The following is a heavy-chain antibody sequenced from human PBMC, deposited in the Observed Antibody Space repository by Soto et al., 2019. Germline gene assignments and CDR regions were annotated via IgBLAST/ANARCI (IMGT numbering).Heavy chain of an antibody. J-gene: IGHJ4*02. V-gene: IGHV4-30-4*01. CDR1: GGSISSGDYY. CDR3: ASNSYGYTFYDY. D-gene: IGHD5-18*01. Sequence: QVQLQESGPGLVKPSQTLSLTCTVSGGSISSGDYYWSWIRQPPGKGLEWIGYIYYSGSTYYNPSLKSRFTIAVDTSYNQFSPKLSSVTAADTAAYYCASNSYGYTFYDYLGQGTLVTVSS. CDR2: IYYSGST.